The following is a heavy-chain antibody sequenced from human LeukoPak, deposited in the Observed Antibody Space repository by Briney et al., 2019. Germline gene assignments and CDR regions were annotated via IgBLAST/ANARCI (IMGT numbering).Heavy chain of an antibody. CDR3: ARSLVVVPAADDYYYYYYGMDV. CDR2: IYYSGST. V-gene: IGHV4-59*12. D-gene: IGHD2-2*01. J-gene: IGHJ6*02. Sequence: SETLSLTCTVSGGSISSYYWSWIRQPPGKGLEWIGYIYYSGSTNYNPSLKRRVTMSVDTSKNQFSLKLNSVTAADTAVYYCARSLVVVPAADDYYYYYYGMDVWGQGTTVTVSS. CDR1: GGSISSYY.